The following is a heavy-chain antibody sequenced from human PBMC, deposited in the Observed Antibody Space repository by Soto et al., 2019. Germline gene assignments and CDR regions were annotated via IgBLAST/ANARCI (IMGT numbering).Heavy chain of an antibody. CDR1: GFTFSSYG. D-gene: IGHD2-15*01. Sequence: QVQLVESGGGVGQPGRSLRLSCAASGFTFSSYGMHWVRQAPGKGLEWVAVIWHDGSNKYYADSVKGRFTISRDNSKNTLYLQMNSLRAEDTAVYYCARDGGCRDGYTVVCNWFDPWGQGTLVTVSS. V-gene: IGHV3-33*01. CDR3: ARDGGCRDGYTVVCNWFDP. CDR2: IWHDGSNK. J-gene: IGHJ5*02.